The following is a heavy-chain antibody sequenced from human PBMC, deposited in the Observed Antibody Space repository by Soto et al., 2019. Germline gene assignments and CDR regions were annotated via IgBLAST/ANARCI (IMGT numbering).Heavy chain of an antibody. CDR1: GFTFHTYT. Sequence: EVQLAESGGGLVKPGGSLRLSCAASGFTFHTYTMNWVRQAPGKGLEWVSSISSRSSYIYYADSVKGRFTISRDDARNSVYRKMSGLRVEDTVFYYWGREEFSRPNPSPVLDVGGQGTTATVSS. CDR2: ISSRSSYI. D-gene: IGHD3-10*01. CDR3: GREEFSRPNPSPVLDV. V-gene: IGHV3-21*01. J-gene: IGHJ6*02.